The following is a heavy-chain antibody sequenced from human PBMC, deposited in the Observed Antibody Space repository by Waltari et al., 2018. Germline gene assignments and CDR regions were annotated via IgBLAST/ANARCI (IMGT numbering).Heavy chain of an antibody. J-gene: IGHJ4*02. CDR3: ARGRDYGTRRSLDY. Sequence: QVQLVQSGAEVKKPGASVKVSCKASGYTFTTYDISWVRQATGQGLEWMGWMNPNSGNTGYTQKFQGRVSMTRNTSITTAYMELNSLRSEDTAVYYCARGRDYGTRRSLDYWGQGTLVTVSS. V-gene: IGHV1-8*02. CDR1: GYTFTTYD. CDR2: MNPNSGNT. D-gene: IGHD3-10*01.